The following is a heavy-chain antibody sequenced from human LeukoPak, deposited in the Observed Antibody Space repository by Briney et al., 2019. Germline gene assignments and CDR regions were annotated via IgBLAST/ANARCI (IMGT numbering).Heavy chain of an antibody. D-gene: IGHD3-10*01. J-gene: IGHJ6*03. Sequence: PGGSVRLSCAASGFTFSSYWMSWVRQAPGKGLEWVANIMQDGSEKYYVDSVKGRFTISRDNAKNSLYLQMNSLRAEDTAVYYCARDLTSDFGENYYYYYMDVWGKGTTVTISS. CDR1: GFTFSSYW. V-gene: IGHV3-7*01. CDR3: ARDLTSDFGENYYYYYMDV. CDR2: IMQDGSEK.